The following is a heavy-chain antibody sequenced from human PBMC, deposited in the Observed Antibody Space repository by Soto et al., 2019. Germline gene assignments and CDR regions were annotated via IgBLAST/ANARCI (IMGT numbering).Heavy chain of an antibody. CDR3: ARPIVVAPVYYAIDV. CDR1: GGSVSGYY. CDR2: IYHSGST. J-gene: IGHJ6*02. Sequence: SETLSLTCAVDGGSVSGYYWTWIRQPPGMGLEWIGHIYHSGSTHYNPSLESRVTMSVDRSKNQFSLKLSSVTAADTAVYYCARPIVVAPVYYAIDVWGQGTTVTVSS. D-gene: IGHD3-22*01. V-gene: IGHV4-34*01.